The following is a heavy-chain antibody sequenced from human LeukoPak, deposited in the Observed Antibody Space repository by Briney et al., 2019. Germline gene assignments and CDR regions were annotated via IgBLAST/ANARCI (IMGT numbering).Heavy chain of an antibody. V-gene: IGHV3-23*01. Sequence: GGSLRLSCAATGVTFSSYAMSLVRQAPGKGLEWVSAISGSGGSTYYADSVKGRFTISRDNSKNTLYLQMNSLRAEDTAVYYCACSAVAADYWGQGTLVTVSS. CDR3: ACSAVAADY. D-gene: IGHD6-19*01. CDR2: ISGSGGST. CDR1: GVTFSSYA. J-gene: IGHJ4*02.